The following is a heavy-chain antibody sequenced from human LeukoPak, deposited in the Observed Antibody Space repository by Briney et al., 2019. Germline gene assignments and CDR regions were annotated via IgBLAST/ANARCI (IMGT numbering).Heavy chain of an antibody. V-gene: IGHV3-72*01. CDR3: SKGYSGLLIYALDV. CDR1: GGSISTYY. D-gene: IGHD1-26*01. Sequence: LSLTCTVSGGSISTYYWSWIRQPPGKGPEWIGRTRNKVNSDTTEYAASVKGRFSISRDDSKNSLFLQMNSLRPEDTAVYYCSKGYSGLLIYALDVWGQGTRVTVSS. J-gene: IGHJ3*01. CDR2: TRNKVNSDTT.